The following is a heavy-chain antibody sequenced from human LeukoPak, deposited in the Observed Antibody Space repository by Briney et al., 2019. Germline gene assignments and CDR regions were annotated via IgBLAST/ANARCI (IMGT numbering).Heavy chain of an antibody. D-gene: IGHD3-9*01. CDR1: GGSINSGAYY. V-gene: IGHV4-30-4*01. CDR3: AREVLISSYAVDV. CDR2: ITDRATT. Sequence: SESLSLTCTVSGGSINSGAYYWSCIRQPPGKGLEWIGSITDRATTKSNPSLKNRATISVYMSKNQFSLRLSSVTAAGTAVYYCAREVLISSYAVDVWGQGTTVTVSS. J-gene: IGHJ6*02.